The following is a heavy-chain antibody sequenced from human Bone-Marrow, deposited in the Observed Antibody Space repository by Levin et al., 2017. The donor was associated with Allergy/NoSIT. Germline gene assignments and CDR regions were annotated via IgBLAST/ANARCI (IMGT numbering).Heavy chain of an antibody. CDR3: ASYPHIFGVVMTSDAFNI. Sequence: SETLSLTCAVSGGSISYSNWWSWVRQPPGKGLEWIGEIYHGGNTNYNPSLKSRVTISVDKSKNQFSLKLSSVTAADTAMYYCASYPHIFGVVMTSDAFNIWGQGTMVIVSS. V-gene: IGHV4-4*02. CDR2: IYHGGNT. D-gene: IGHD3-3*02. J-gene: IGHJ3*02. CDR1: GGSISYSNW.